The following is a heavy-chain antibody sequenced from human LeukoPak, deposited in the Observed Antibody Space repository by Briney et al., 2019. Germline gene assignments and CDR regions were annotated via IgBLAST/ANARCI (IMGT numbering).Heavy chain of an antibody. J-gene: IGHJ5*02. CDR1: GGSISSGGYY. CDR3: ARAGPSPPYDILTHGVDP. V-gene: IGHV4-31*03. CDR2: IYYSGST. Sequence: TSGTLSLTCTVSGGSISSGGYYWSWIRQHPGKGLEWIGYIYYSGSTYYNPSLKSRVTISVDTSKNQFSLKLSSVTAADTAVYYCARAGPSPPYDILTHGVDPWGQGTLVTVSS. D-gene: IGHD3-9*01.